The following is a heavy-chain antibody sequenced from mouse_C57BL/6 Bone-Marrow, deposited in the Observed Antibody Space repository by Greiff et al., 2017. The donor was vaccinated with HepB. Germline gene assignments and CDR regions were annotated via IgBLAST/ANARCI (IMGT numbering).Heavy chain of an antibody. CDR3: ARIDYGSSYWYFDV. V-gene: IGHV1-82*01. J-gene: IGHJ1*03. CDR1: GYAFSSSW. D-gene: IGHD1-1*01. CDR2: IYPGDGDT. Sequence: VQRVESGPELVKPGASVKISCKASGYAFSSSWMNWVKQRPGKGLEWIGRIYPGDGDTNYNGKFKGKATLTADKSSSTAYMQLSSLTSEDSAVYFCARIDYGSSYWYFDVWGTGTTVTVSS.